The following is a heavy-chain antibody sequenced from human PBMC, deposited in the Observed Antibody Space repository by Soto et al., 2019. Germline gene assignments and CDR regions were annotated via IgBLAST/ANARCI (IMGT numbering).Heavy chain of an antibody. D-gene: IGHD1-26*01. V-gene: IGHV5-10-1*01. J-gene: IGHJ6*02. CDR2: IDPSDSYT. CDR3: AREDFSGSCYHYYYYYGMDV. Sequence: GESLKISCKGSGYSFTSYWISWVRQMPGKGLEWMGRIDPSDSYTNYSPSFQGHVTISADKSISTAYLQWSSLKASDTAMYYCAREDFSGSCYHYYYYYGMDVWGQGTTVTAP. CDR1: GYSFTSYW.